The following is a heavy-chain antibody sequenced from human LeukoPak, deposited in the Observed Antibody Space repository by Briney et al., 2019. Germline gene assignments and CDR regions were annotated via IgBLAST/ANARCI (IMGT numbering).Heavy chain of an antibody. Sequence: GESLKISCKGSGYSFTNFWIGWVRQMPGKGLEWMGIMYPGDSDTRYSPSFQGQVTISADKSISTAYLQWSSLKASDTAMYYCARSPDSSAYAYYFDYWAREPWSPSPQ. CDR1: GYSFTNFW. CDR2: MYPGDSDT. CDR3: ARSPDSSAYAYYFDY. J-gene: IGHJ4*02. V-gene: IGHV5-51*01. D-gene: IGHD3-22*01.